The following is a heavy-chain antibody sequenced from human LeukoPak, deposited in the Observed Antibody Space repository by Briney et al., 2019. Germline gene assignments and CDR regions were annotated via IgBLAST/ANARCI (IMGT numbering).Heavy chain of an antibody. CDR1: GFTISNYG. D-gene: IGHD3-10*01. CDR3: TSNYYGSGSYYLFDY. J-gene: IGHJ4*02. Sequence: GRSLRLSCAASGFTISNYGMHWVRQAPGKGLEWVGRIKSKTDGGTTDYAAPVKGRFTISRDDSKNTLYLQMNSLITEDTAVYYCTSNYYGSGSYYLFDYWGQGTLVTVSS. CDR2: IKSKTDGGTT. V-gene: IGHV3-15*01.